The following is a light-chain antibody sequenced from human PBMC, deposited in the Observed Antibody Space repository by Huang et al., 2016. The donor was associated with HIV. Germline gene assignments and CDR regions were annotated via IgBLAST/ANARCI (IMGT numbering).Light chain of an antibody. CDR3: QQSYSTLT. Sequence: DIQMTQSPSSLSASVGDRVTITCRASQTISTYLNWYQQKPGKAPKLLIYASSRFQSGVPSRFSGSGSGTDFTLTISSLQPEDFGTYYCQQSYSTLTFGGGTKVEIK. J-gene: IGKJ4*01. CDR1: QTISTY. CDR2: ASS. V-gene: IGKV1-39*01.